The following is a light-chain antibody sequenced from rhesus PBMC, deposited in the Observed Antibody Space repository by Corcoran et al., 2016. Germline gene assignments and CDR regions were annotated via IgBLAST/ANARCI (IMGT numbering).Light chain of an antibody. Sequence: DIQMTQSPSSLSASVGDTVTITCRASQSISSWLAWYQQKPGKAPKLLIYKASTLQSGVPSRFSGRGSWTDFTLSISSLQSEDFTTYYCQQYSSSPLTFGGGTKVEIK. CDR1: QSISSW. V-gene: IGKV1-22*01. J-gene: IGKJ4*01. CDR3: QQYSSSPLT. CDR2: KAS.